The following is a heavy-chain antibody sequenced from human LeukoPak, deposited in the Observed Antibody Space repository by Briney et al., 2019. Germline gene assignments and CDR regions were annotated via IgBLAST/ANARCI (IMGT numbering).Heavy chain of an antibody. V-gene: IGHV3-21*01. CDR1: GFTFSSYS. D-gene: IGHD3-9*01. CDR3: ARDQDDILTGSSH. J-gene: IGHJ4*02. CDR2: ISSSSSYI. Sequence: PGGSLRLSCAASGFTFSSYSMNWVRQAPGKGLEWVSSISSSSSYIYYADSVKGRFTISRDNAKNSLYLQMNSLRAEDTAVYYCARDQDDILTGSSHWGQGTLVTVSS.